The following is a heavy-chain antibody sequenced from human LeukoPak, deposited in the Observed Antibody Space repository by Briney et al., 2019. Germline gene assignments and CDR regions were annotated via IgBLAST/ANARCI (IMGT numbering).Heavy chain of an antibody. D-gene: IGHD2-2*01. J-gene: IGHJ6*04. Sequence: ASVKVSCKASGYTFTSYDINWVRQATGQGLEWMGWMNPNSGNTGYAQKFQGRVTMTRNTSISTAYMELSSLRSEDTAVYYCARGHVVVPAANMGVYYYYYYYGMDVWGKGTTVTVSS. CDR3: ARGHVVVPAANMGVYYYYYYYGMDV. CDR1: GYTFTSYD. V-gene: IGHV1-8*01. CDR2: MNPNSGNT.